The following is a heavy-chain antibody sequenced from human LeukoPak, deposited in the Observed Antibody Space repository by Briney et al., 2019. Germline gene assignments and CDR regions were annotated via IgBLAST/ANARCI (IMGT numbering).Heavy chain of an antibody. CDR1: GGSISSGDYY. J-gene: IGHJ4*02. V-gene: IGHV4-30-4*01. Sequence: SETLSLTCTVSGGSISSGDYYWSWIRQPPGKGLEWIGYIYYSGSTYYNPSLKSRVTISVDKSKNQFSLKLSSVTAADTAVYYCARAIGWYEAFYFDYWGQGTLVTVSS. D-gene: IGHD6-19*01. CDR2: IYYSGST. CDR3: ARAIGWYEAFYFDY.